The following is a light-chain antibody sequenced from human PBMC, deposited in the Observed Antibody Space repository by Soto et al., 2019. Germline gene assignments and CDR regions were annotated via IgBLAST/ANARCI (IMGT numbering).Light chain of an antibody. Sequence: ESVVPQSPGTLSLSPGESATLSCRASQSVSSSYLAWYHQKPGQAPRLLIAGASSRATGIPDRFSGSGSGTDFTLTITILEPEDFAVYYCQLYGSSPLYTFGQGTKLEI. CDR3: QLYGSSPLYT. V-gene: IGKV3-20*01. J-gene: IGKJ2*01. CDR1: QSVSSSY. CDR2: GAS.